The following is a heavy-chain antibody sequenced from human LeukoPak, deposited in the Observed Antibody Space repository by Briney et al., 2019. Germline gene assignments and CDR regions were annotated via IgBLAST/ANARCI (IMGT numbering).Heavy chain of an antibody. V-gene: IGHV4-59*01. CDR2: IYYSGST. CDR1: GGSISSYY. D-gene: IGHD1-26*01. CDR3: AKDLEPQLVGAADY. J-gene: IGHJ4*02. Sequence: SETLSLTCTVSGGSISSYYWSWIRQPPGKGLEWIGYIYYSGSTNYNPSLKSRVTISVDTSKNQFSLKLSSVTAADTAVYYCAKDLEPQLVGAADYWGQGTLVTVSS.